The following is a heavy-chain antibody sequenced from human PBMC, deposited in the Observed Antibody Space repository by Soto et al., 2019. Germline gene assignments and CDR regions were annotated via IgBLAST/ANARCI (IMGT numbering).Heavy chain of an antibody. J-gene: IGHJ3*02. CDR3: AKPGYDYDNRGAFDI. CDR1: GFTFSSYA. CDR2: ISGSGGST. Sequence: GSLRLSCAASGFTFSSYAMSWVRQAPGKGLEWVSAISGSGGSTYYADSVKGRFTISRDNSKNTLYLQMNSLRAEDTAVYYCAKPGYDYDNRGAFDIWSQGTMVTVSS. D-gene: IGHD3-22*01. V-gene: IGHV3-23*01.